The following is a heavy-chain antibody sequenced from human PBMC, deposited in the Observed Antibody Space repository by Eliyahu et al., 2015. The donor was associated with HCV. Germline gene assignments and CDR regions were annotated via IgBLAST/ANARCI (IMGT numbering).Heavy chain of an antibody. D-gene: IGHD3-10*01. Sequence: EVQLVESGGGLVKPGGSLRLSWXAXGFPFXQAWMSWVRQAPGKGLEWIGRIKSKTDGGTTDYAAPVKGRFTISRDDSKSTLYLQMNSLKTEDTAVYYCTTGAPGGFDYYLDVWGQGTTVTVSS. CDR1: GFPFXQAW. V-gene: IGHV3-15*01. J-gene: IGHJ6*03. CDR3: TTGAPGGFDYYLDV. CDR2: IKSKTDGGTT.